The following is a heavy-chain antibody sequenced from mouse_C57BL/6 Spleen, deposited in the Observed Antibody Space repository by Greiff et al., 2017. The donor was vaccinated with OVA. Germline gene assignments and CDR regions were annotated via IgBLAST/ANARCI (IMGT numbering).Heavy chain of an antibody. CDR1: GYSITSGYY. CDR2: ISYDGSN. Sequence: EVQLQESGPGLVKPSQSLSLTCSVTGYSITSGYYWNWIRQFPGNKLEWMGYISYDGSNNYNPSLKNRISITRDTSKNQFFLKLNSVTTEDTATYYCAREGALFDYWGQGTTLTVSS. J-gene: IGHJ2*01. CDR3: AREGALFDY. V-gene: IGHV3-6*01.